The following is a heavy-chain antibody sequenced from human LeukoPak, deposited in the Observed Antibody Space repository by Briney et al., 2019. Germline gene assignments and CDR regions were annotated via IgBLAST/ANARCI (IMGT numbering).Heavy chain of an antibody. D-gene: IGHD2-21*01. V-gene: IGHV3-48*02. J-gene: IGHJ6*02. CDR2: IRSSGGTI. Sequence: PGGSLRLSCAASGFTFSYYSMNWVRQAPPKELEWISYIRSSGGTIYYADSVKGRFTISRDDAKDSLYLQMNSLRDEDTAVYYCARPNTRGEYGMDVWGQGTTVTVSS. CDR3: ARPNTRGEYGMDV. CDR1: GFTFSYYS.